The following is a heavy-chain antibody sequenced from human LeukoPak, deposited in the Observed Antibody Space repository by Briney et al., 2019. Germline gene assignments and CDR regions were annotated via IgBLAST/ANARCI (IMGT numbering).Heavy chain of an antibody. CDR1: GGSFSGYY. V-gene: IGHV4-34*01. D-gene: IGHD5-24*01. CDR2: INHSGST. CDR3: ARVGYNPSLDY. Sequence: SETLSLTCAVYGGSFSGYYWSWIRQPPGKGLEWIGEINHSGSTNYNPSLKSRVTISVDTSKNQFSLKLSSVTAADTAVYYCARVGYNPSLDYWGQGTLVTVSS. J-gene: IGHJ4*02.